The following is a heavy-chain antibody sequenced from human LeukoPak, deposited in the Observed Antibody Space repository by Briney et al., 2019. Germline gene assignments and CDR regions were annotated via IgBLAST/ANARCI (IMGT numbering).Heavy chain of an antibody. CDR2: IYHSGST. J-gene: IGHJ4*02. CDR1: GGSISSGDYS. D-gene: IGHD6-13*01. Sequence: SQTLSLTCAVSGGSISSGDYSWSWIRQPPGKGLEWIGYIYHSGSTYYNPSLKSRVTISVDRSKNQFSLKLSSVTAADTAVYYCARVAGDVRLQIALDYWGQGTLVTVSS. V-gene: IGHV4-30-2*01. CDR3: ARVAGDVRLQIALDY.